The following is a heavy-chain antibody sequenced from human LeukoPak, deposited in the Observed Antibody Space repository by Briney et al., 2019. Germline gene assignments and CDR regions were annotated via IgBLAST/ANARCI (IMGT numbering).Heavy chain of an antibody. CDR3: AREVLSSGWYSGDAFDI. V-gene: IGHV4-59*01. CDR2: IYYSGST. D-gene: IGHD6-19*01. J-gene: IGHJ3*02. CDR1: GGSISSYY. Sequence: SETLSLTCTVSGGSISSYYWSWIRQPPGKGLECIGYIYYSGSTNYNPSLKSRVTISVDTSKNQFSLKLSSVTAADTAVYYCAREVLSSGWYSGDAFDIWGQGTMVTVSS.